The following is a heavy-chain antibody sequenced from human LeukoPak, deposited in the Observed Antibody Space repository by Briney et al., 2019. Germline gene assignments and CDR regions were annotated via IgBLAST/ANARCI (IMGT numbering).Heavy chain of an antibody. D-gene: IGHD3-22*01. J-gene: IGHJ1*01. CDR1: GFTFSRYW. CDR2: INGDRSTT. CDR3: ATGNYYDSRGYYTFGH. V-gene: IGHV3-74*01. Sequence: PGGSLRLSCAASGFTFSRYWMHWVRQAPGKGPVWVSRINGDRSTTSYADSVRGGFTISRDNAKNTLYLQMNSLRAGDTAVYYCATGNYYDSRGYYTFGHWGQGTLVTDSS.